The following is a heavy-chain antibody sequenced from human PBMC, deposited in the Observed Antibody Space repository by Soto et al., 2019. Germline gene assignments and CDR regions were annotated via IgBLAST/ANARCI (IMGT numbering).Heavy chain of an antibody. J-gene: IGHJ4*02. Sequence: EVHVVESGGGLVQPGGSLKLSCAASGFTFSSFWMSWVRQAPGKGLEWVANIKGDGSEKYYVDPVKGRFTISRDNAENTLYLEMNSLRGEDTALYYCAAGFPPDYWGQGTLVTVSS. V-gene: IGHV3-7*01. D-gene: IGHD3-10*01. CDR2: IKGDGSEK. CDR1: GFTFSSFW. CDR3: AAGFPPDY.